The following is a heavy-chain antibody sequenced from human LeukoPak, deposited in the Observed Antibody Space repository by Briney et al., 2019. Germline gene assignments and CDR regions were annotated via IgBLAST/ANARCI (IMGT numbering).Heavy chain of an antibody. V-gene: IGHV3-9*01. D-gene: IGHD3-22*01. J-gene: IGHJ4*02. CDR1: GFTFNNYA. Sequence: SLRLSCAASGFTFNNYAMSWVRQAPGKGLEWVSGISWNSGSIGYADSVKGRFTISRGNAKNSLYLQMNSLRAEDTAVYYCAKADGDYYDNSGSFDCWGQGTLVTVSS. CDR2: ISWNSGSI. CDR3: AKADGDYYDNSGSFDC.